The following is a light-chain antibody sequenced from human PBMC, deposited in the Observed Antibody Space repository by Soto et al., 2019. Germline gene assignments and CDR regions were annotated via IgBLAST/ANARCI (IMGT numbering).Light chain of an antibody. Sequence: DIQMTQSPSSLSASVGDRVTITCRASQYISTYLNWYQQKPVKAPKLLIYLASTLHSGVPSRFSGTGSGTDFTLTISSRQPEDFATYYCQQSYSTPPDTFGQGTKLEIK. J-gene: IGKJ2*01. CDR1: QYISTY. CDR3: QQSYSTPPDT. CDR2: LAS. V-gene: IGKV1-39*01.